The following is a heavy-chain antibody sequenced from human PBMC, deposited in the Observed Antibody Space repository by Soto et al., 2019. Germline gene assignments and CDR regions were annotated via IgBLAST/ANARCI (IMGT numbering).Heavy chain of an antibody. CDR3: ASRAGGSSAFSYSYMDV. CDR2: IYYTGSP. Sequence: SVTLSLTCTVSGGSISSYFWSWIRQSPGKGLEWIGYIYYTGSPDYNASLKSRVTMSVDTSKNEFSLKLSSVTAADTAVYYCASRAGGSSAFSYSYMDVWGKGPRSPSP. D-gene: IGHD6-19*01. CDR1: GGSISSYF. V-gene: IGHV4-59*08. J-gene: IGHJ6*03.